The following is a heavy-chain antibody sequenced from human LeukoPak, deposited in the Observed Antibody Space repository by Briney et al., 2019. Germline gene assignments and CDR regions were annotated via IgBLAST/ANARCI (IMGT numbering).Heavy chain of an antibody. J-gene: IGHJ4*02. V-gene: IGHV1-2*02. CDR3: ARDYYGGHNLYNFDF. D-gene: IGHD3-10*01. CDR2: INPKSGGA. Sequence: ASVKVSCKASGFTFNAYNIHWVRQAPGQGLEWMGWINPKSGGANYAQKFQGRVTMTRDTSTNTVYTELSSLRSDDTAVYYCARDYYGGHNLYNFDFWGQGTRVIVSS. CDR1: GFTFNAYN.